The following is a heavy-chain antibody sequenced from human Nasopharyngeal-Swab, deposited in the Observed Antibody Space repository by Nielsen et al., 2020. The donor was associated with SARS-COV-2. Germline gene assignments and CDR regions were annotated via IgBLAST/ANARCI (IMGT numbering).Heavy chain of an antibody. V-gene: IGHV3-11*04. CDR2: ISGSGSTI. J-gene: IGHJ4*02. CDR3: ARDRANWDFDY. CDR1: GFTFSDYY. Sequence: GGSLRLSFAASGFTFSDYYMSWIRQAPGKGLEYISYISGSGSTIYYGDSMKVRFTISRDNAKNSLYLQMNSLRAEDTAVYYCARDRANWDFDYWGQGTLVTVSS. D-gene: IGHD7-27*01.